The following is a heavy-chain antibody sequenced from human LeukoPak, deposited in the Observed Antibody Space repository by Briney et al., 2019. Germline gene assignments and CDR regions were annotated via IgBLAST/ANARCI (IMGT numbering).Heavy chain of an antibody. CDR1: GFTFSSYA. Sequence: SGGSLRLSCAASGFTFSSYAMHWVRQAPGKGLEYVSAISSNGGSTYYANSVKGRFTISRDNSKNSLYLQMNSLRAEDTAVYYCARDIYYDSSGYYVYWGQGTLVTVSS. CDR3: ARDIYYDSSGYYVY. CDR2: ISSNGGST. D-gene: IGHD3-22*01. V-gene: IGHV3-64*01. J-gene: IGHJ4*02.